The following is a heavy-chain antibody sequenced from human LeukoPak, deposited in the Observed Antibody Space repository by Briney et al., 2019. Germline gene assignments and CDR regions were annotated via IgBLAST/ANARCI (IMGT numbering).Heavy chain of an antibody. D-gene: IGHD4-11*01. Sequence: SETLSLTCSVSGGSFSGSFYHWGWIRQPPGKGLEWIGYIYHSGSTYYDPSLKSRVTISVDRSKNQFSLKLSSVTAADTAVYYCAREHDYQDYWGQGTLVTVSS. CDR1: GGSFSGSFYH. J-gene: IGHJ4*02. V-gene: IGHV4-30-2*01. CDR2: IYHSGST. CDR3: AREHDYQDY.